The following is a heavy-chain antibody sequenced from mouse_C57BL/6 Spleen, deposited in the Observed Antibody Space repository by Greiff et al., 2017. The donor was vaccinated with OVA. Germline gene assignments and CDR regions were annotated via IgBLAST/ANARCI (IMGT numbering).Heavy chain of an antibody. Sequence: QVHVKQPGAELVRPGSSVKLSCKASGYTFTSYWMHWVKQRPIQGLEWIGNIDPSDSETHYNQKFKDKATLTVDKSSSTAYMQLSSLTSEDSAVYYCARDWDDFDYWGQGTTLTVSS. D-gene: IGHD4-1*01. CDR3: ARDWDDFDY. V-gene: IGHV1-52*01. CDR2: IDPSDSET. CDR1: GYTFTSYW. J-gene: IGHJ2*01.